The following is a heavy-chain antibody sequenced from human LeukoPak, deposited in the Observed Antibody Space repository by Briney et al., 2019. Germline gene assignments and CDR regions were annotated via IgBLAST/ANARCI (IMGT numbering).Heavy chain of an antibody. CDR2: ISGSGGST. CDR1: GFTFSSYA. J-gene: IGHJ4*02. V-gene: IGHV3-23*01. CDR3: ASAQLGGYIKN. D-gene: IGHD5-12*01. Sequence: GGSLRLSCAASGFTFSSYAMSWVRQAPGKGLEWVSAISGSGGSTYYADSVKGRFTISRDNSKNTLYLQMNSLRAEDRAVYYCASAQLGGYIKNWGQGTLVTVSS.